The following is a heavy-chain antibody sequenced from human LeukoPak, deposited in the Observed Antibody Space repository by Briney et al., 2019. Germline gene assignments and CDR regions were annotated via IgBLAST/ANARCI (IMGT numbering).Heavy chain of an antibody. CDR3: AKDRSDTWSFDY. CDR2: IRQDGRDK. D-gene: IGHD2-15*01. J-gene: IGHJ4*02. CDR1: GFTFSRNV. Sequence: QPGGSLRLSCGASGFTFSRNVIHWVRQAPGKGLEWVAFIRQDGRDKKYADSVKGRFIISRDNSKNTLYLQTNSLRAEDTAVYYCAKDRSDTWSFDYWGQGTLVTVSS. V-gene: IGHV3-30*02.